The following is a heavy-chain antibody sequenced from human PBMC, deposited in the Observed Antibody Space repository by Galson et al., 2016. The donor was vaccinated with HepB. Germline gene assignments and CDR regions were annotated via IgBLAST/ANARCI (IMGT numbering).Heavy chain of an antibody. J-gene: IGHJ5*02. V-gene: IGHV1-18*01. CDR1: GYTFTNYG. D-gene: IGHD3-3*01. Sequence: SCKASGYTFTNYGINWVRQAPGQGLEWMGWISAYNGDTNYAQKLQGRVTMTTDTSTSTAYMELRSLRSDDTAIYYCARTLIFGVVPKYNWFDPWGQGTLLTVSS. CDR2: ISAYNGDT. CDR3: ARTLIFGVVPKYNWFDP.